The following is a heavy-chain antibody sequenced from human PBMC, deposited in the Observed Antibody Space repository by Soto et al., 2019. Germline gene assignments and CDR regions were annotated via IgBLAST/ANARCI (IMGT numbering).Heavy chain of an antibody. J-gene: IGHJ5*01. Sequence: QVRLVQSGAEVKRTGSSVNVSCKASGGTFRNYAIGWVRQAPGQGLEWMGGIILPFGTPNYVQTFQGRVTISADEAMTTAYMELSGLRSEDTAVYYCARGPDYYGCLDSWGRGNPGLRL. V-gene: IGHV1-69*12. CDR2: IILPFGTP. D-gene: IGHD3-10*01. CDR3: ARGPDYYGCLDS. CDR1: GGTFRNYA.